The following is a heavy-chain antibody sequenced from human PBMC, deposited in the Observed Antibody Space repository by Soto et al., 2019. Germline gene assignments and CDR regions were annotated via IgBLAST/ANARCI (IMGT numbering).Heavy chain of an antibody. D-gene: IGHD3-10*01. V-gene: IGHV4-28*03. Sequence: ETLSLTFAVSGYSISSSNWWGWIRQPPGKGLEWPGYIYYSGSTYYNTSLKSRVTMSVDTSKNQFSLKLSSVTAVDTAVYYCARVWFGDPYFYXWGQGTLFTVSX. CDR1: GYSISSSNW. CDR3: ARVWFGDPYFYX. CDR2: IYYSGST. J-gene: IGHJ4*02.